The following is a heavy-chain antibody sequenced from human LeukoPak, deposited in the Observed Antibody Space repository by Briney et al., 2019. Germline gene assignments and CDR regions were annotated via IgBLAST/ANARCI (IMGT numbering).Heavy chain of an antibody. CDR3: ARDQHVVVIAIAWFDP. D-gene: IGHD2-21*01. CDR1: GYSISSGYY. Sequence: SETLSLTCTVSGYSISSGYYWGWIRQPPGKGLEWIGSIYHSGSTYYNPSLKSRVTISVDTSKNQFSLKLSSVTAADTAVYYCARDQHVVVIAIAWFDPWGQGTLVTVSS. CDR2: IYHSGST. V-gene: IGHV4-38-2*02. J-gene: IGHJ5*02.